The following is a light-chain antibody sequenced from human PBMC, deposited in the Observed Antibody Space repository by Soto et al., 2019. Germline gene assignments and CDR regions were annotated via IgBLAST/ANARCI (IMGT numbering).Light chain of an antibody. CDR3: QQFGSSPPWT. V-gene: IGKV3-20*01. CDR2: GAS. Sequence: EIVLTQSPGTLSLSPGERATLSCRASQSVTSSYLAWYQHKRGQAPRLLIYGASNRATGIPDRFSGSGSGTDFTLTISRLEPEDFAVYYGQQFGSSPPWTFGQGTKVEIK. J-gene: IGKJ1*01. CDR1: QSVTSSY.